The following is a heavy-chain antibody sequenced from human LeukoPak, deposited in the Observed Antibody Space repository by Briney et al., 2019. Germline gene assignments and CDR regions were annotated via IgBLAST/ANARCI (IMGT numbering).Heavy chain of an antibody. J-gene: IGHJ4*02. D-gene: IGHD3-10*01. CDR1: GGSFSSYY. CDR2: INHSEGT. CDR3: ARYGRDIGDGSDS. V-gene: IGHV4-34*01. Sequence: SETLSLTCAVYGGSFSSYYWSWIRQPPGKGLEWIGEINHSEGTNYNPSLKSRVTISLDTSKKQFSLKLASVTAAGPGVDFFARYGRDIGDGSDSWGQGTLVTVSS.